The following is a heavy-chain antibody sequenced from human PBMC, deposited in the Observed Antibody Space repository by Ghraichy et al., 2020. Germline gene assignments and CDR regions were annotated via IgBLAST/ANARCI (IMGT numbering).Heavy chain of an antibody. D-gene: IGHD2-8*02. J-gene: IGHJ6*03. V-gene: IGHV4-34*01. CDR1: GESFSDYY. CDR3: ARGRRYGGICYVGGCSYFYYMDV. Sequence: ESLNISCAVYGESFSDYYWSWIRQSPGKGLEWIGEINHVGRTNHNPSLKSRVTMSMDTSKNQCSLTLSSVTAADTAVYYCARGRRYGGICYVGGCSYFYYMDVWGKGTTVTVSS. CDR2: INHVGRT.